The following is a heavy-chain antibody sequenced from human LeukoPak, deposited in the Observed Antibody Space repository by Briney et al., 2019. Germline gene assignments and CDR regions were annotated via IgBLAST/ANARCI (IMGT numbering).Heavy chain of an antibody. CDR2: IYYSGST. V-gene: IGHV4-31*03. J-gene: IGHJ6*02. CDR1: GGSISSGGYY. CDR3: ARATRVFGVVIMGPNYYYGMDV. Sequence: SETLSLTCTVSGGSISSGGYYWSWIRQHPGKGLEWIGYIYYSGSTYYNPSLKSRVTISVDTSKNQFSLKLSSVTAADTAVYYCARATRVFGVVIMGPNYYYGMDVWGQGTTVTVSS. D-gene: IGHD3-3*01.